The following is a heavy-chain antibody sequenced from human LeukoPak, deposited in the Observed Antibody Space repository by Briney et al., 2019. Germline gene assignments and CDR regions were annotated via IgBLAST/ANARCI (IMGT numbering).Heavy chain of an antibody. V-gene: IGHV4-34*01. J-gene: IGHJ5*02. Sequence: SETLSLTCTVSGGSISSHYWSWIRQPPGKGLEWIGEINHSGRTNYNPSLKSRVTISVDTTKNQFSLKLSSVTAADTAVYYCARGKGPIVPAAIPGWFDPWGQGTLVTVSS. CDR3: ARGKGPIVPAAIPGWFDP. CDR2: INHSGRT. CDR1: GGSISSHY. D-gene: IGHD2-2*01.